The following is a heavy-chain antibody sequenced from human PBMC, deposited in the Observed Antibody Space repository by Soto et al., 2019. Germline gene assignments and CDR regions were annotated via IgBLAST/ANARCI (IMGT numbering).Heavy chain of an antibody. CDR2: IYFNGST. D-gene: IGHD3-9*01. CDR1: GGSISSYY. J-gene: IGHJ4*02. V-gene: IGHV4-59*08. CDR3: ARHDGSVRLQFFDWLFLIPDY. Sequence: PSETLSLTCTVSGGSISSYYWSWIRQPPGKGLEWIGYIYFNGSTNYNPSLKSRVTISVDTSKNQFSLKLSSVTAADTAVYFCARHDGSVRLQFFDWLFLIPDYWGQGTLVTVSS.